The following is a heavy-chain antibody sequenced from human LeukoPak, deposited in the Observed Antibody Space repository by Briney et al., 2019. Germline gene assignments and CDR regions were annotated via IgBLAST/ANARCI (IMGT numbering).Heavy chain of an antibody. D-gene: IGHD3-22*01. V-gene: IGHV1-69*05. CDR2: IIPIFGTA. CDR3: ARAWCDSSGYYYSWFDY. J-gene: IGHJ4*02. CDR1: GGTFSSYA. Sequence: SVKVSCKASGGTFSSYAISWVRQAPGQGLEWMGRIIPIFGTANYAQKFQGRVTITTDESTSTAYMELSSLRSEDTAVYYCARAWCDSSGYYYSWFDYWGQGTLVTVSS.